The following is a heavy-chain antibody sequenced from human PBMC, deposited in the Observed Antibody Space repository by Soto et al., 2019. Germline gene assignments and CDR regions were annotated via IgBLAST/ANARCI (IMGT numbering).Heavy chain of an antibody. V-gene: IGHV1-18*01. CDR1: GYTFTSYG. Sequence: ASVKVSCKASGYTFTSYGISWVRQAPGQRLEWMGWINAYNGNTKYSQKFQGRVTITRDTSASTAYMELSSLRSEDTAVYYCAISGSYSPFDYWGQGTLVTVSS. CDR3: AISGSYSPFDY. CDR2: INAYNGNT. D-gene: IGHD1-26*01. J-gene: IGHJ4*02.